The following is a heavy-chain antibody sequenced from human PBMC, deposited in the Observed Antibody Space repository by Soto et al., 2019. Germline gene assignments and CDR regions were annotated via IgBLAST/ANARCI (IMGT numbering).Heavy chain of an antibody. J-gene: IGHJ4*02. D-gene: IGHD2-8*01. CDR2: IWSDGSNK. Sequence: PGGSLRLSCAASGFTFSTYHMHWVRQAPDKGLEWVAVIWSDGSNKYYADSVKGRFTISRDNSKNTLYLQMSTLGAEDTALYFCAKAPTEDTNKQPRPFDYWGQGTLVTVSS. V-gene: IGHV3-33*06. CDR1: GFTFSTYH. CDR3: AKAPTEDTNKQPRPFDY.